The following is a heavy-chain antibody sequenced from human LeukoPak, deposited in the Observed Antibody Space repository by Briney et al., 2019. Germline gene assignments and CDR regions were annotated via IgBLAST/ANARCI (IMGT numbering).Heavy chain of an antibody. CDR3: AREGDILTGYSLDY. Sequence: GGSLRLSCAASGFTFSSYGMHWVRQAPGKGLEWVAVIWYDGSNKYYADSVKGRFTISRDNSKNTLYLQMNSLRAEDTAVYYCAREGDILTGYSLDYWGQGTLVTVSS. V-gene: IGHV3-33*01. J-gene: IGHJ4*02. CDR2: IWYDGSNK. CDR1: GFTFSSYG. D-gene: IGHD3-9*01.